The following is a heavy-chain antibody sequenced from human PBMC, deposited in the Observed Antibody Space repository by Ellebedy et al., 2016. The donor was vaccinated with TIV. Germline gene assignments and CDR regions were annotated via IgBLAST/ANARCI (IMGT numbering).Heavy chain of an antibody. CDR2: IYYSGST. CDR1: GGSISSYY. CDR3: ATDAMVNGWWFDP. D-gene: IGHD5-18*01. Sequence: SETLSLXCTVSGGSISSYYWSWIRQPPGKGLEWIGYIYYSGSTTYNPSLKSPVTISVDTSKNQFSLKLSSVTAADTAVYYCATDAMVNGWWFDPWGQGTLVTVSS. V-gene: IGHV4-59*01. J-gene: IGHJ5*02.